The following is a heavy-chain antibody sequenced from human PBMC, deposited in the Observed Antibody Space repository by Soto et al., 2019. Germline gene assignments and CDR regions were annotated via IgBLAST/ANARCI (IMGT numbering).Heavy chain of an antibody. CDR3: ARGPSPGRGVVPAAIHDYYYYGMDV. Sequence: QVQLVQSGAEVKKPGSSVKVSCKASGGTFSSYAISRVRQAPGQGLEWMGGIIPIFGTANYAQKFQGRVTITADESTSTAYMELSSLRSEDTAVYYCARGPSPGRGVVPAAIHDYYYYGMDVWGQGTTVTVSS. D-gene: IGHD2-2*01. CDR1: GGTFSSYA. J-gene: IGHJ6*02. V-gene: IGHV1-69*01. CDR2: IIPIFGTA.